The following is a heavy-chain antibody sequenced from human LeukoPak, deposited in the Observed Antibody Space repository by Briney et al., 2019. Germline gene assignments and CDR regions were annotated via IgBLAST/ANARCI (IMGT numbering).Heavy chain of an antibody. CDR3: AGDLPEDYYYYGMGV. V-gene: IGHV1-18*01. Sequence: ASVKVSCKASGYTFTNYGISWVRQAPGQGLEWMGWISAYNGNTNYAQKLQGRVTMTTDTSTSTAYMELRSLRSDDTAVYYCAGDLPEDYYYYGMGVWGQGTTVTVSS. CDR2: ISAYNGNT. CDR1: GYTFTNYG. J-gene: IGHJ6*02.